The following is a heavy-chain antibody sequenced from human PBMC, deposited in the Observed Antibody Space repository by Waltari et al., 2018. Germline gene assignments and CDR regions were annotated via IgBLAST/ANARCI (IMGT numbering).Heavy chain of an antibody. D-gene: IGHD6-13*01. CDR3: AAYSGSWY. CDR2: IKTDGRTA. J-gene: IGHJ4*02. Sequence: EVQLVESGGGLVQPGGSLRLSCAASGFIFSNYWMHWLRQAPGKGPVWVSKIKTDGRTARYTDAVDGRFTISRDNARNMLYLQMNSLRAEDTALYYCAAYSGSWYWGQGTLVTVSS. CDR1: GFIFSNYW. V-gene: IGHV3-74*01.